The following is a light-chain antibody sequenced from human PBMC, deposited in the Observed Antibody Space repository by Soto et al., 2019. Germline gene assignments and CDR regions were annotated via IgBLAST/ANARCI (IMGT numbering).Light chain of an antibody. V-gene: IGKV3-20*01. CDR1: QSVSSSY. CDR2: GAS. J-gene: IGKJ1*01. Sequence: EIVLTQSPGTLSVSPGERATLSCRASQSVSSSYLAWYQQKPGQAPRLLIYGASSRATGIPDRFSGSGSGTDFTLTISRLEPEDFAVYYCHQYNHWLTWTFGQGTKVEIK. CDR3: HQYNHWLTWT.